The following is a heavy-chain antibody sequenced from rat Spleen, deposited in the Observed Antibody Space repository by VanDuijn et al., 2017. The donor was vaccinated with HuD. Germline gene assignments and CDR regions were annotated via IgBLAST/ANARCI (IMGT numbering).Heavy chain of an antibody. V-gene: IGHV3-1*01. J-gene: IGHJ1*01. CDR3: ARREGYGYNHRYWYFDF. Sequence: NPSLKSRISITRDTSKNQFFLQLNSVTTEDTATYYCARREGYGYNHRYWYFDFWGPGTMVTVSS. D-gene: IGHD1-9*01.